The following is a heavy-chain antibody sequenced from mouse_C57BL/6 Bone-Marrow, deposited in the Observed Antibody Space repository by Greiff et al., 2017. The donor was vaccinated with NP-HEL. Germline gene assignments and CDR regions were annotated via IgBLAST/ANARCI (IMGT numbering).Heavy chain of an antibody. Sequence: VQLQQPGAELVKPGAAGKRAGKAAGDTVTSYTREGRKQKEGKSLEWIGNFHPYNDDTKYNEKFKGKATLTVEKSSSTVYLELSRLPSDDSAVYYCAREGRFAWFAYWGQGTLVTVSA. V-gene: IGHV1-47*01. CDR1: GDTVTSYT. J-gene: IGHJ3*01. CDR2: FHPYNDDT. CDR3: AREGRFAWFAY. D-gene: IGHD3-3*01.